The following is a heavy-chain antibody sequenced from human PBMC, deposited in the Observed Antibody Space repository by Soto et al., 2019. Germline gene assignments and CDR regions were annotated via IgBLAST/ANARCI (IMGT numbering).Heavy chain of an antibody. CDR3: ARIYCTGGYCSHLDY. J-gene: IGHJ4*02. D-gene: IGHD2-8*02. V-gene: IGHV6-1*01. Sequence: QVQLQQSGPGLVKPSQTLSLTCAISGDSVSSNSAAWNWIRQSPSRGLEWLGRTYYRSKWYSDFALSVRGRITINPDSSKNRFSLQLNSVTPEDTAVYYCARIYCTGGYCSHLDYWGQGILVTVSS. CDR1: GDSVSSNSAA. CDR2: TYYRSKWYS.